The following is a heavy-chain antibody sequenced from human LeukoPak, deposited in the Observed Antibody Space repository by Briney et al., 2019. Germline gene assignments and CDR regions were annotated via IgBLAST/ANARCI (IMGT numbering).Heavy chain of an antibody. J-gene: IGHJ6*02. CDR2: IYYSGST. V-gene: IGHV4-39*01. D-gene: IGHD3-9*01. CDR1: GGSISSSSYS. Sequence: SETLSLTCTVSGGSISSSSYSWGWIRQPPGKGLEWIGSIYYSGSTYYNPSLKSRVTISVDTSKNQFSLKLSSVTAADTAVYYCARRLRYFDWLLYDWADVWGQGTTVTVSS. CDR3: ARRLRYFDWLLYDWADV.